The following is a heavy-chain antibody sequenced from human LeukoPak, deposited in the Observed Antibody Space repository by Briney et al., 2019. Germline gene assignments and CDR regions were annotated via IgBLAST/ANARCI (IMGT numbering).Heavy chain of an antibody. CDR3: ARGPFVYDILTGSSY. CDR1: GFTFSSYA. CDR2: ISYDGSNK. J-gene: IGHJ4*02. D-gene: IGHD3-9*01. V-gene: IGHV3-30-3*01. Sequence: PGGSLRLSCAASGFTFSSYAMHWVSQAPGKGLEWVAVISYDGSNKYYADSVKGRFTISRDNSKNTLYLQMNSLRAEDTAVYYCARGPFVYDILTGSSYWGQGTLVTVSS.